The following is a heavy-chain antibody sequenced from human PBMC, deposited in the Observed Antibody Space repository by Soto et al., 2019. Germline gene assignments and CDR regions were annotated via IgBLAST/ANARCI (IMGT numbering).Heavy chain of an antibody. D-gene: IGHD2-2*01. CDR3: SNDAKKYHDYHLVLDV. CDR1: GFTFSIYG. V-gene: IGHV3-30*18. Sequence: QVQLVESGGGVVQPGRSLRLSCAASGFTFSIYGMHWVRQAPGKGLEWVALISYDGSNKFYADSVKGRFTISRDNSKRTLNLESNSQSAEGTAGYLWSNDAKKYHDYHLVLDVWGQGTTVTVSS. CDR2: ISYDGSNK. J-gene: IGHJ6*02.